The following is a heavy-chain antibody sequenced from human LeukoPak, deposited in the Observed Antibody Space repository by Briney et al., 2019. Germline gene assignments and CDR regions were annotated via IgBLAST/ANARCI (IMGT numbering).Heavy chain of an antibody. CDR1: GYTFTSYG. CDR2: ISAYNGNT. D-gene: IGHD3-22*01. V-gene: IGHV1-18*01. Sequence: GASVKVSCKASGYTFTSYGISWVRQAPGQGLEWMGWISAYNGNTNYAQKLQDRVTMTTDTSTSTAYMELRSLRSDDTAVYYCARDGGSFDYYDSSARGSDGFDPWGQGTLVTVSS. J-gene: IGHJ5*02. CDR3: ARDGGSFDYYDSSARGSDGFDP.